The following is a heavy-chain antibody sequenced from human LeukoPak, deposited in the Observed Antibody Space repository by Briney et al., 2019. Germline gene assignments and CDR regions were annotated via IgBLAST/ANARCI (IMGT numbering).Heavy chain of an antibody. CDR2: IWYDGSNK. Sequence: GRSLGLSCAASGFTFSSYGMHWVRQAPGKGLEWVAVIWYDGSNKYYADSVKGRFTISRDNSKNTLYLQMNSLRAEDTAVYFCASLPWLVRWIYYWGQGTLVTVSS. D-gene: IGHD6-19*01. CDR3: ASLPWLVRWIYY. J-gene: IGHJ4*02. V-gene: IGHV3-33*01. CDR1: GFTFSSYG.